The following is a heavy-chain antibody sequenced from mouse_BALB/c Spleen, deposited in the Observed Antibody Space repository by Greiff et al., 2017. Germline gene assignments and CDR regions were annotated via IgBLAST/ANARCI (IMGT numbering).Heavy chain of an antibody. D-gene: IGHD2-3*01. CDR3: ARWDGYYGPSYAMDY. V-gene: IGHV1S81*02. CDR1: GYTFTSYW. CDR2: INPSNGRT. J-gene: IGHJ4*01. Sequence: QVQLQQPGAELVKPGASVKLSCKASGYTFTSYWMHWVKQRPGQGLEWIGEINPSNGRTNYNEKFKSKATLTVDKSSSTAYMQLSSLTSEDSAVYYCARWDGYYGPSYAMDYWGQGTSVTVSS.